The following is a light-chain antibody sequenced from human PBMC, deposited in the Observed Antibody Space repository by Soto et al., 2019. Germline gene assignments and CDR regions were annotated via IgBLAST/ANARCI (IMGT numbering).Light chain of an antibody. J-gene: IGKJ2*01. V-gene: IGKV1-39*01. Sequence: DIQMTQSPSSLSASVGDRVTITCRASQSISSYLNWYQQKPVKAPKLLIYAASSLQSGVPSRFSGSGSGTDFTLTISSLQPEDFATYYWQQSYSTPYAFGQETKLEIK. CDR1: QSISSY. CDR2: AAS. CDR3: QQSYSTPYA.